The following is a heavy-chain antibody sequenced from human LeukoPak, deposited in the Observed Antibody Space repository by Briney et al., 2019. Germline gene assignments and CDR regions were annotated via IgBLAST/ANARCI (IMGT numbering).Heavy chain of an antibody. Sequence: TGGSLRLSCAASGFTFSSYWMHWVRQAPGKGLVWVSRINSDGSSTSYADSVKGRFTISRDNAKNTLYLQMNRLRAEDTAVYYCAREGDYGDYDWFDPWGQGTLVTVSS. V-gene: IGHV3-74*01. CDR1: GFTFSSYW. CDR2: INSDGSST. CDR3: AREGDYGDYDWFDP. D-gene: IGHD4-17*01. J-gene: IGHJ5*02.